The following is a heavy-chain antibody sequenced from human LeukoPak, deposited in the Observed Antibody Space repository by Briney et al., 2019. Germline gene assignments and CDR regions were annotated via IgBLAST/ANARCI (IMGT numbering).Heavy chain of an antibody. Sequence: ASVKVSCKASGYTFTGYYMHWVRQAPGQGLEWMGWINPNSGGTNYAQKFQGRVTMTRDTSISTAYTELSRLRSDDTAVYYCAREWPDYYGSGSYYPLPPDYWGQGTLVTVSS. CDR1: GYTFTGYY. CDR3: AREWPDYYGSGSYYPLPPDY. J-gene: IGHJ4*02. D-gene: IGHD3-10*01. V-gene: IGHV1-2*02. CDR2: INPNSGGT.